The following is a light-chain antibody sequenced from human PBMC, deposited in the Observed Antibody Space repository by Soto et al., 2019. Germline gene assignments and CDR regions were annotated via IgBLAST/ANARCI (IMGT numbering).Light chain of an antibody. CDR2: DAF. V-gene: IGKV1-5*01. Sequence: DIQMTQSPSSLSASVGDRVTITCRASQSISSWLAWYQQKPGKAPKLLIFDAFSLESGVPSRFRGSRSGTEFTLTISSLQPDDDATYYCQQYNSYSPLTFGGGTKVEIK. J-gene: IGKJ4*01. CDR1: QSISSW. CDR3: QQYNSYSPLT.